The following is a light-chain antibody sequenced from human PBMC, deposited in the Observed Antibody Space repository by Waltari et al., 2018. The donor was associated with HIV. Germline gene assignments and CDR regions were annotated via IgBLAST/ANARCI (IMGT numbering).Light chain of an antibody. J-gene: IGKJ4*01. Sequence: IVLTQSPGTVSLSPGERATLSGRADETVSRGYLAWYQQKPGQAPRLLIYGASIRASGVPDRFIGSGSGTDFTLTISRLEPEDFAVYLCQQYGSSPLTFGGGTRVEI. V-gene: IGKV3-20*01. CDR3: QQYGSSPLT. CDR2: GAS. CDR1: ETVSRGY.